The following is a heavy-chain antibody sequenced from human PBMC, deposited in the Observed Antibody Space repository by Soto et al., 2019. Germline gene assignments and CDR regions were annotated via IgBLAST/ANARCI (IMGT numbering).Heavy chain of an antibody. J-gene: IGHJ4*02. Sequence: QLQLQESGPGLVKSSETLSLTCSVSGASVSSSHYWGWTRQPPGKGLEWIGSVSYSGSPYYSPSFNSRITISVDTSNNQFSLRVRSVTATDTAVYFCARHYNTGAFFDYWGQGKLVTVSS. CDR3: ARHYNTGAFFDY. D-gene: IGHD1-20*01. V-gene: IGHV4-39*01. CDR1: GASVSSSHY. CDR2: VSYSGSP.